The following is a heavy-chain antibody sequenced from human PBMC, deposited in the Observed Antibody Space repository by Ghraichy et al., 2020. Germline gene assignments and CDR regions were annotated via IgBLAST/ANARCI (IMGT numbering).Heavy chain of an antibody. CDR3: ARGGRWFDP. V-gene: IGHV4-34*01. J-gene: IGHJ5*02. CDR2: INHSGSI. Sequence: SETLSLTCAVYGGTFSGYYWSWICQPPAKGREWIGEINHSGSINYNPSLKSRVTISVDTSKNQFSLKLSPVTAADTAVYCCARGGRWFDPWGQGTLVTVSS. CDR1: GGTFSGYY.